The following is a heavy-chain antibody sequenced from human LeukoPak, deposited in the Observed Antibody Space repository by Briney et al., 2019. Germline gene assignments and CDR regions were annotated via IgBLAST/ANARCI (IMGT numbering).Heavy chain of an antibody. D-gene: IGHD2-2*01. CDR2: IKQDGREK. CDR3: ARDGPLRSPTSGWFDP. J-gene: IGHJ5*02. V-gene: IGHV3-7*01. CDR1: GFSFSSYW. Sequence: GGSLRLSCVASGFSFSSYWMSWVRQTPGKGLEWVANIKQDGREKHYVDSVKGRFTISRDDAKNSLYLQMSGLRAEDTGVYYCARDGPLRSPTSGWFDPWGQGTLVTVSS.